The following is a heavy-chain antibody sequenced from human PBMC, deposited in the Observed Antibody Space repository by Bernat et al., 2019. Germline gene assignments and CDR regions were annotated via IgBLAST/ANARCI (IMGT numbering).Heavy chain of an antibody. D-gene: IGHD3-16*01. Sequence: EVQLVESGGGLVQPGGSLRLSCAASGFTFSSYWMYWVRQSPGKGLVWVSRINSDGSITNYADSVKGRFTISRDNARSTLFLQMNSLRVEDTAVYYCARDIGGYGYWGQGTMVIVSS. CDR3: ARDIGGYGY. CDR1: GFTFSSYW. CDR2: INSDGSIT. J-gene: IGHJ4*02. V-gene: IGHV3-74*01.